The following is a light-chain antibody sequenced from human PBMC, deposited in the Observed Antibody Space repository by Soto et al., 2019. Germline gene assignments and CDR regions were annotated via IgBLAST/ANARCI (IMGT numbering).Light chain of an antibody. CDR1: QSVSSSY. Sequence: EILLTQSPGTLSLSPGERATLSCRASQSVSSSYLAWYKQKPGQAPRLLIYGASSRATDIPDRFSGSGSGTDFTLTISRLEPEDFAVYYCQQYGSSPLTFGGGTKVEIK. J-gene: IGKJ4*01. CDR2: GAS. V-gene: IGKV3-20*01. CDR3: QQYGSSPLT.